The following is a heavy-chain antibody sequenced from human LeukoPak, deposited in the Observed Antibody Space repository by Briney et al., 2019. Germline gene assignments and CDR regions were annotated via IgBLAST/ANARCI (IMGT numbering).Heavy chain of an antibody. CDR2: ISYDGSNK. CDR1: GFTLSSYG. Sequence: GGSLRLSCAASGFTLSSYGMHWVRQAPGKGLEWVAVISYDGSNKYYADSVKGRFTISRDNSKNTLYLQMNSLRAEDTAVYYCAKDEPQWAGSFYYYYGMDVWGQGTTVTVSS. CDR3: AKDEPQWAGSFYYYYGMDV. V-gene: IGHV3-30*18. D-gene: IGHD1-14*01. J-gene: IGHJ6*02.